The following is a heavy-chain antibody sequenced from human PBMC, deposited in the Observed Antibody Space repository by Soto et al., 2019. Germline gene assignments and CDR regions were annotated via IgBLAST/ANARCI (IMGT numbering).Heavy chain of an antibody. V-gene: IGHV3-30-3*01. J-gene: IGHJ3*02. CDR3: ASLNSGYFDAFDI. D-gene: IGHD5-12*01. CDR2: ISYDGSNK. CDR1: GFTFSSYA. Sequence: QVQLVESGGGVVQPGRSLRLSCAASGFTFSSYAMHWVRQAPGKGLEWVAVISYDGSNKYYADSVKGRFTISRDNSKNTLYLQMNSLRAEDTAVYYCASLNSGYFDAFDIWGQGTMVTVSS.